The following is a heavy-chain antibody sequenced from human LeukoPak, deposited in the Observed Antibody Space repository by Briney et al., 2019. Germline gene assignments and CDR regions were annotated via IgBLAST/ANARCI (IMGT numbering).Heavy chain of an antibody. D-gene: IGHD5-24*01. CDR3: AKDARRDGYSFDY. CDR2: ISGSGGST. V-gene: IGHV3-23*01. CDR1: GFTFSSYA. J-gene: IGHJ4*02. Sequence: GGSLRLSCAASGFTFSSYAMNWVRQAPGKGLEWVSGISGSGGSTNYADSVEGRFTISRDNSNNTLYLHMNSLRAEDTAVYYCAKDARRDGYSFDYWGQGTLVTVSS.